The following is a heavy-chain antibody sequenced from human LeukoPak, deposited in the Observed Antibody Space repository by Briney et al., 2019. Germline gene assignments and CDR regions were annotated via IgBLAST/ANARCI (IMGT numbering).Heavy chain of an antibody. CDR1: GFIFSSYG. Sequence: GGSLRLSCATSGFIFSSYGMHWVRQAPGKGLEWLAFVPFDGTNEYYADSVKGRFTISRDNSKNTLYLQMNNLRDEDTAVYYCAKGGPTTTVTTADYWGQGTLVIVSS. CDR3: AKGGPTTTVTTADY. CDR2: VPFDGTNE. D-gene: IGHD4-17*01. V-gene: IGHV3-30*02. J-gene: IGHJ4*02.